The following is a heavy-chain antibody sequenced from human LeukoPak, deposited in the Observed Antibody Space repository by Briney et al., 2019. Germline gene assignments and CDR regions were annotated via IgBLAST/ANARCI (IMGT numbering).Heavy chain of an antibody. Sequence: SETLSLTCVVSGGSVSSGGYSWSWIRQPPGKGLEWIGYIYHSGSTYYNPSLKSRVTISVDRSKNQFSLKQSSVTAADTAVYYCASLLDSLNWFDPWGQGTLVTVSS. J-gene: IGHJ5*02. CDR1: GGSVSSGGYS. D-gene: IGHD3-9*01. CDR2: IYHSGST. CDR3: ASLLDSLNWFDP. V-gene: IGHV4-30-2*01.